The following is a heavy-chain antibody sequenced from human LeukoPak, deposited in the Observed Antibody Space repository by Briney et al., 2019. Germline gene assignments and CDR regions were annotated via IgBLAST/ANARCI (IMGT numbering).Heavy chain of an antibody. Sequence: ASVKVSCKASGYTFTGYYMHWVRQAPGQGLEWMGWINPNSGGTNYAQKFQGRVTMTRDTSISTAYMELSRLRSDDTAVYYCAPIGVVVTAILGVWGQGTLVTVSS. V-gene: IGHV1-2*02. CDR1: GYTFTGYY. CDR3: APIGVVVTAILGV. J-gene: IGHJ4*02. D-gene: IGHD2-21*02. CDR2: INPNSGGT.